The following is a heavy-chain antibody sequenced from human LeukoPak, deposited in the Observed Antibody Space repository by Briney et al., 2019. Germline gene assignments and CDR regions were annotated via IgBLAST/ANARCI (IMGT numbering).Heavy chain of an antibody. Sequence: PSETLSLTCAVYGRFFSGYYWSWIRHPPGKALEWIGEINHSGSTNYNPSLKSRVTISVDTSKNQFSLKLSSVTAADTAVYYCATNTAMLRYFDYWGQGTLVTVSS. CDR3: ATNTAMLRYFDY. CDR2: INHSGST. V-gene: IGHV4-34*01. J-gene: IGHJ4*02. D-gene: IGHD5-18*01. CDR1: GRFFSGYY.